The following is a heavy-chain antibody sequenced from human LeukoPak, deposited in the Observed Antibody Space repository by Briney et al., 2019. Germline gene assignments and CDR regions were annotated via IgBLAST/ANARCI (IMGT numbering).Heavy chain of an antibody. CDR3: ARGTISEYFQH. J-gene: IGHJ1*01. V-gene: IGHV3-21*01. D-gene: IGHD1-14*01. CDR1: GFTFSSYS. CDR2: ISSSSSYI. Sequence: GGSLRLSCAASGFTFSSYSMNWVRQAPGKGLEWVSSISSSSSYIYYADSVKGRFTISRNNAKNSPYLQMNSLRAEDTAVYYCARGTISEYFQHWGQGTLVTVSS.